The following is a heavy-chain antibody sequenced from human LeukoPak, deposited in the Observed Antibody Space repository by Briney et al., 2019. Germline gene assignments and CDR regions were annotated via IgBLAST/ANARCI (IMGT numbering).Heavy chain of an antibody. CDR3: ASYPHDYGDYGGLDY. D-gene: IGHD4-17*01. V-gene: IGHV4-34*01. CDR2: INHSGST. CDR1: GGSFSGYY. J-gene: IGHJ4*02. Sequence: PSETLSLTCAVYGGSFSGYYWSWIRQPPGKGLEWIGEINHSGSTNYNPSLKSRVIISVDTSKDQFSLKLSSVTAADTAVYYCASYPHDYGDYGGLDYWGQGTLVTVSS.